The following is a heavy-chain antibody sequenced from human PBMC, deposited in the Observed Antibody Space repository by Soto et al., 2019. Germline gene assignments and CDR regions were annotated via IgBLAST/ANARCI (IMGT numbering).Heavy chain of an antibody. CDR2: INHSGGT. D-gene: IGHD2-15*01. Sequence: PSETLSLTCAVYGGSFSGYSWSWIRQPPGKGLEWIGEINHSGGTNYNPSLKSRVNISVDTSKNQFSLRLSSVTAAATAVYYCARGRGYCSGGSCYPNLLDIWGQGTVVTVSS. V-gene: IGHV4-34*01. CDR1: GGSFSGYS. J-gene: IGHJ3*02. CDR3: ARGRGYCSGGSCYPNLLDI.